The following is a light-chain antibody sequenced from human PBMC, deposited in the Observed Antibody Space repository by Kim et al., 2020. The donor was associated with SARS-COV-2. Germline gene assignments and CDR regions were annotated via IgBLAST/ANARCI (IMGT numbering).Light chain of an antibody. CDR1: QSVSSN. J-gene: IGKJ1*01. CDR2: GAS. V-gene: IGKV3-15*01. CDR3: QQYNNWPPST. Sequence: EIVMTQSPATLSVSPGERATLSCRASQSVSSNLAWYQQKPGQAPRLLIYGASTRATVIPARFSGSGSGTEFTLTISSLQSEDFAVYYCQQYNNWPPSTFGQGTKVDIK.